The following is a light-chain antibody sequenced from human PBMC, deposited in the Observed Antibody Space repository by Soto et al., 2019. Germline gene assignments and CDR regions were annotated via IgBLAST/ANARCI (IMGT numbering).Light chain of an antibody. CDR2: GAS. V-gene: IGKV3-15*01. Sequence: EIVMTQSPATLSVSPGERATLSCRASQSVRSNVAWYQQKPGQAPRLLIYGASTRATGIPASFSGSGSGTEFTLTISSLQSGDFAVYYCQQYHIWPRTFGQGTKV. CDR1: QSVRSN. CDR3: QQYHIWPRT. J-gene: IGKJ1*01.